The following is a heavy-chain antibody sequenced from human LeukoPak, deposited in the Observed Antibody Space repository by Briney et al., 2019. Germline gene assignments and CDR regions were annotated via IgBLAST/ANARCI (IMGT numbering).Heavy chain of an antibody. CDR3: AKDRSGLAPGTMDY. D-gene: IGHD6-13*01. Sequence: GRSLRLSCAASGFAFSREGMHWVRQAPGKGLEWVTIISFDGSNKYYADSVKGRFTISRDNSKKTLYLQMNSLRPADTAIYYCAKDRSGLAPGTMDYWGQGILVTVSS. J-gene: IGHJ4*02. CDR2: ISFDGSNK. V-gene: IGHV3-30*18. CDR1: GFAFSREG.